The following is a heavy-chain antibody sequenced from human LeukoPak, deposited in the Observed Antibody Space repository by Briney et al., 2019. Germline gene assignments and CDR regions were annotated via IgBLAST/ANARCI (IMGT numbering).Heavy chain of an antibody. D-gene: IGHD6-13*01. J-gene: IGHJ5*02. V-gene: IGHV3-23*01. CDR2: ISGSGGST. Sequence: PGGSLRLSCAASGFTFRSYAMSWVRQAPGKGLEWVSAISGSGGSTYYADSVKGRFTISRDNSKNTLYLQMNSLRAEDTAVYYCAALGYGSSWYSLQYNWFDPWGQGTLVTVSS. CDR1: GFTFRSYA. CDR3: AALGYGSSWYSLQYNWFDP.